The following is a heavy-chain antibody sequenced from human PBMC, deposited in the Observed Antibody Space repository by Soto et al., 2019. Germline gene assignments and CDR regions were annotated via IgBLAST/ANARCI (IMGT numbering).Heavy chain of an antibody. CDR2: ISGSGGST. Sequence: EVQLLESGGGLVQPGGSLRLSCAASGFTFSSYAMSWVRPAPGKGLEWVSAISGSGGSTYYADSVKGRFTISRDNSKNTLYLQMNSLRAEDTAVYYCARPYCSGGSCYRSLYYYYYYMDVWGKGTTVTVSS. V-gene: IGHV3-23*01. CDR1: GFTFSSYA. D-gene: IGHD2-15*01. CDR3: ARPYCSGGSCYRSLYYYYYYMDV. J-gene: IGHJ6*03.